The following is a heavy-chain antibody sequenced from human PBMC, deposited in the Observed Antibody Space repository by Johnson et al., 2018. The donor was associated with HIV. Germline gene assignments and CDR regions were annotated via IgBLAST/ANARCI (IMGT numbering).Heavy chain of an antibody. D-gene: IGHD6-19*01. V-gene: IGHV3-66*01. Sequence: VQLVESGGGLIQPGGSLRLSCAASGFTVSRNYMNWVRQAPGKGLAWVSVIYSGDNTLYADSVKGRFIVSRDNSKNTLYVQMNSLRAEDTAVYYCAGGVAVAFDILGPGTMVTVSS. CDR1: GFTVSRNY. J-gene: IGHJ3*02. CDR3: AGGVAVAFDI. CDR2: IYSGDNT.